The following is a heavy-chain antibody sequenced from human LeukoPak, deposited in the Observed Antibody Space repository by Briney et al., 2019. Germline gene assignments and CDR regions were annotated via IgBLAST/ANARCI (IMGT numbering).Heavy chain of an antibody. V-gene: IGHV1-18*04. CDR3: ARDPGYDFWSGYYLGENDY. CDR2: ISAYNGNT. D-gene: IGHD3-3*01. Sequence: ASVKVSCKASGYTFTSYYMRWVRQAPGQGLEWMGWISAYNGNTNYAQKLQGRVTMTTDTSTSTAYMELRSLRSDDTAVYYCARDPGYDFWSGYYLGENDYWGQGTLVTVSS. CDR1: GYTFTSYY. J-gene: IGHJ4*02.